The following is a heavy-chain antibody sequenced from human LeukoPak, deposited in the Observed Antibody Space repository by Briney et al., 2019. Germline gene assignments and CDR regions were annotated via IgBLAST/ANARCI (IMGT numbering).Heavy chain of an antibody. CDR3: AKPRGSYDAFDI. J-gene: IGHJ3*02. Sequence: GGSLRLSCAASGFTFSSYAMSWVRQAPGKGLGWVSAISGSGVGTYYADSVKGRFTISRDNSKNTLYLQMNSLRAEDTAVYFCAKPRGSYDAFDIWGQGTMVTVSS. CDR1: GFTFSSYA. V-gene: IGHV3-23*01. CDR2: ISGSGVGT. D-gene: IGHD1-26*01.